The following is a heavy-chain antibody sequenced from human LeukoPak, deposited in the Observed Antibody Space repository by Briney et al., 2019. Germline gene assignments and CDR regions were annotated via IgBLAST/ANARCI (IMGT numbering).Heavy chain of an antibody. CDR3: ARDIGSGYYYHCGMDV. V-gene: IGHV3-64*01. CDR1: GFTFSSYA. CDR2: ISSNGGST. D-gene: IGHD2-15*01. J-gene: IGHJ6*02. Sequence: PGGSLRLSCAASGFTFSSYAMHWVRQAPGKGLEYVSAISSNGGSTYYANSVKGRFTISRDNSKNTLYLQMGSLRAEDMAVYYCARDIGSGYYYHCGMDVWGQGTTVTVSS.